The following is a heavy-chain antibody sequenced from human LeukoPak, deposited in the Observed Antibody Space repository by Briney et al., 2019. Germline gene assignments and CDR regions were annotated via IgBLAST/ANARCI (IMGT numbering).Heavy chain of an antibody. V-gene: IGHV1-8*01. CDR3: ARWGTGATSEKLDH. J-gene: IGHJ4*02. CDR2: MNPNSGNT. CDR1: GYTFSNND. Sequence: ASVKVSCKASGYTFSNNDMNWVRQAPGQGLECMGWMNPNSGNTGYVEKFQGRVTMTRNLSISTAYMELSSLRSEDTAVYYCARWGTGATSEKLDHWGQGTLVTVSS. D-gene: IGHD3-16*01.